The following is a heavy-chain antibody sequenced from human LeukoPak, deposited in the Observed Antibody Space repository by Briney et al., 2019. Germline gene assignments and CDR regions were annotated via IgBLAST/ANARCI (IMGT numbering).Heavy chain of an antibody. CDR2: MNTDGSRT. CDR3: VRLYYFDGGDAFDT. V-gene: IGHV3-74*03. J-gene: IGHJ3*02. CDR1: GFTFSDYW. D-gene: IGHD3-22*01. Sequence: PGGSLRLSCAASGFTFSDYWMHWVRQVPGKGLVWVSRMNTDGSRTTYADSVKGRFTISRDNAKNTLSLQMNSLRAEDTAVYYCVRLYYFDGGDAFDTWGQGTMVTVSS.